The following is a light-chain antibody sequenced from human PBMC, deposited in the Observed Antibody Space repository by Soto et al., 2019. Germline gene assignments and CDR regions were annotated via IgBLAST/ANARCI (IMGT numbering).Light chain of an antibody. J-gene: IGLJ2*01. CDR3: SSYTSSSTPVV. V-gene: IGLV2-18*02. CDR2: EVS. CDR1: SSDVGSYNR. Sequence: QSALTQPPSVSGSPGQSVTISCTGTSSDVGSYNRVSRYQQPPGTAPKLMIYEVSNRPSGVPDRFSGSKSGNTASLTISGLQAEDEADYYCSSYTSSSTPVVFGGGTKLTVL.